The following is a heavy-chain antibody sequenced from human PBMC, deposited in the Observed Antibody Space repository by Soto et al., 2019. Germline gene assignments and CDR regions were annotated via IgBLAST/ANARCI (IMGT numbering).Heavy chain of an antibody. CDR2: IYHSGST. J-gene: IGHJ4*02. D-gene: IGHD6-19*01. CDR1: DGSISSGECS. CDR3: ASAGGLGAVAADY. V-gene: IGHV4-30-2*01. Sequence: LQLQESGSGLVKPSETLSLTCAVSDGSISSGECSWSWIRQPPGKGLEWIGYIYHSGSTYYNPSLKSRVTISVDRSKNQFSLKLSSVTAADTAVYYCASAGGLGAVAADYWGQGTLVTVSS.